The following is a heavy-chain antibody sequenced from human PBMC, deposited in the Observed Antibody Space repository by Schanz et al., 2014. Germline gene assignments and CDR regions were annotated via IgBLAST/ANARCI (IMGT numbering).Heavy chain of an antibody. Sequence: VQLEQSGAEVKKPGSSVKVSCKASGGTFSSFGINWVRQAPGQGLEWMGRIIPILGIANYAQKFQGRVTMTRNTSMSTAYIELHILTSEDTAVYYCARGRTFDYWGQGTLVTVSS. CDR3: ARGRTFDY. CDR1: GGTFSSFG. J-gene: IGHJ4*02. CDR2: IIPILGIA. V-gene: IGHV1-69*04.